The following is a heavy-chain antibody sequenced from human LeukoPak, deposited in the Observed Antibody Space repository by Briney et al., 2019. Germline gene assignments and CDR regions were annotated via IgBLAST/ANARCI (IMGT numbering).Heavy chain of an antibody. D-gene: IGHD3-9*01. CDR3: AGASYDVLTG. CDR1: GFTFTTYS. V-gene: IGHV3-48*04. J-gene: IGHJ4*02. Sequence: GGSLRLSCEASGFTFTTYSMTWVRQAPGKGLEWIAYISSSGDTIYYADSVKGRFTISRDNAKNSLYLQMNTLRTEDTAVYYCAGASYDVLTGWGQGTLVAVSS. CDR2: ISSSGDTI.